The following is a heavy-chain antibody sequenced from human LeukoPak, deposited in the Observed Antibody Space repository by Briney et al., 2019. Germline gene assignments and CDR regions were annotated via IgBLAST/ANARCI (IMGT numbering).Heavy chain of an antibody. CDR3: ARDSGFYCSSTSCYKGEVFDY. V-gene: IGHV1-18*01. J-gene: IGHJ4*02. CDR1: GYTFTNYG. CDR2: ISSYNCNT. Sequence: ASVKVSCKASGYTFTNYGITWVRQAPGQGLEWMGWISSYNCNTNYAQKLQGRVTMTTDTSTSTAYMELRSLRSDDTAVYYCARDSGFYCSSTSCYKGEVFDYWGQGTLVTVSS. D-gene: IGHD2-2*02.